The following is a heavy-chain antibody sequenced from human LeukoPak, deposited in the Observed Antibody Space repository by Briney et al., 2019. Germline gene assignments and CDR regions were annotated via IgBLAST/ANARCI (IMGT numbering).Heavy chain of an antibody. Sequence: GGSLRLSCAASGFTFSSYAMSWVRQVPGKGLERVSVISGNGDNTYYADSVKGRFTISRDNSKNMLYLQMNSLRAEDTAVYYCAKWKYSNSGIDDYWGQGTLDTVSS. D-gene: IGHD6-6*01. CDR2: ISGNGDNT. CDR1: GFTFSSYA. CDR3: AKWKYSNSGIDDY. J-gene: IGHJ4*02. V-gene: IGHV3-23*01.